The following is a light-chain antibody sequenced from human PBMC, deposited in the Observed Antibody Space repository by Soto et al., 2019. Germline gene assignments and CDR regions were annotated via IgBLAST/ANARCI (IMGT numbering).Light chain of an antibody. CDR1: SSDVGAFTY. V-gene: IGLV2-14*01. Sequence: SALTQPASVSGSPGQSITISCTGASSDVGAFTYVSWYQQLPGKTPKVIIYDVSDRPSGVSNRFSGSKSGNTASLTISGLQAEDEADYYCSSYTSSSTWVFGGGTKLTVL. CDR3: SSYTSSSTWV. CDR2: DVS. J-gene: IGLJ3*02.